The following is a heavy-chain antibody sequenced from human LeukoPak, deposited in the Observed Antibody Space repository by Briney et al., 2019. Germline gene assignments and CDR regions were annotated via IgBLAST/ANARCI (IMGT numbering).Heavy chain of an antibody. Sequence: PSETLSLTCTVSGGSISSSSYYWGWIRQPPGKGLEWIGSIYYSGSTYYNPSLKSRVTISVDTSKNQFSLKLSSVTAADTAVYYCARTGTRGSYYEWFIDLWGRGTLVTVSS. D-gene: IGHD1-26*01. V-gene: IGHV4-39*07. CDR2: IYYSGST. CDR3: ARTGTRGSYYEWFIDL. CDR1: GGSISSSSYY. J-gene: IGHJ2*01.